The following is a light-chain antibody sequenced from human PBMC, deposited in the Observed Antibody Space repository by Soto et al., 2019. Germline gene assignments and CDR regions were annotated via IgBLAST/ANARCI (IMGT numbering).Light chain of an antibody. CDR1: QDIGTY. V-gene: IGKV1-8*01. J-gene: IGKJ1*01. Sequence: AIRMTQSPSSFSPSTGDRVSITCRATQDIGTYLAWYQQIPGKAPKLLIYDASTLQTGVPSRFSGSGSGTDFTLTISYLQSEDFGTYYCQQFYNYPRTFGQGTKVDIK. CDR2: DAS. CDR3: QQFYNYPRT.